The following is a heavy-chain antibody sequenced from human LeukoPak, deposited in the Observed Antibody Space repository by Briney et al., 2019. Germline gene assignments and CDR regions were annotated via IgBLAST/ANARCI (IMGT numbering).Heavy chain of an antibody. J-gene: IGHJ4*02. CDR1: GYTLTSYY. V-gene: IGHV1-46*01. Sequence: ASVKVSCKAFGYTLTSYYVHWVRQAPGQGLEWMGLINPGTGSTNCAQRLQDRVTMTREKSTSTVYMELSSLRSEDTAVYYCARVNGGWYYFDYWGQGTLVTVSS. CDR2: INPGTGST. D-gene: IGHD6-19*01. CDR3: ARVNGGWYYFDY.